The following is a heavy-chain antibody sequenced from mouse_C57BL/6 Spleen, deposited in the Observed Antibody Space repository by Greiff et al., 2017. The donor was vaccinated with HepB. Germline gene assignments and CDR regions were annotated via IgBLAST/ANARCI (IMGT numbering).Heavy chain of an antibody. Sequence: QVQLQQSGPELVKPGASVKISCKASGYAFSSSWMNWVKQRPGKGLEWIGRIYPGDGDTNYNGKFKGKATLTADKSSSTAYMQLSSLTSEDSAVYFCAREGTAQATFSFDYWGQGTTLTVSS. CDR2: IYPGDGDT. CDR3: AREGTAQATFSFDY. CDR1: GYAFSSSW. V-gene: IGHV1-82*01. J-gene: IGHJ2*01. D-gene: IGHD3-2*02.